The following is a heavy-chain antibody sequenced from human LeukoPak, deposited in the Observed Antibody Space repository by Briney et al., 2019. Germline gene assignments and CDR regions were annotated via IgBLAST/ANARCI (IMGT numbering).Heavy chain of an antibody. J-gene: IGHJ4*02. CDR2: INPSGGST. CDR3: ARIPDGYYDSSGYPTNDY. CDR1: GYTFTSYY. V-gene: IGHV1-46*01. Sequence: ASVKVSCKASGYTFTSYYMHWVRQAPGQGLEWMGIINPSGGSTSYAQKFQGRVTMTRDTSTSTVYMELSSLRSEDTAVYYCARIPDGYYDSSGYPTNDYWGQGTLVTVS. D-gene: IGHD3-22*01.